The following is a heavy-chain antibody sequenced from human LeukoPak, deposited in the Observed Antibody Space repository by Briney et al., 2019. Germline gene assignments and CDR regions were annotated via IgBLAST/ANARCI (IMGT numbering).Heavy chain of an antibody. CDR3: VKDRYCSGGTCYWFDD. CDR2: ITWGSGRM. D-gene: IGHD2-15*01. Sequence: PGGSLRLSCVASGFTFDDYSMHWVRQVPGKGLEWVSSITWGSGRMDYADSVKGRFIISRDNGKKSLYLQMNSLRVDDTAVYYCVKDRYCSGGTCYWFDDWGQGTLVIVSS. V-gene: IGHV3-9*01. J-gene: IGHJ4*02. CDR1: GFTFDDYS.